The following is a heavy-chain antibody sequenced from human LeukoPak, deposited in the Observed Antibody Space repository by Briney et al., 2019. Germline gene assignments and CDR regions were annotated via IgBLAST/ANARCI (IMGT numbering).Heavy chain of an antibody. D-gene: IGHD1-26*01. CDR2: ISSSSSYI. CDR1: GFTFSSYS. V-gene: IGHV3-21*01. CDR3: ARFYSGSYYAYFDY. Sequence: GGSLRLSCAASGFTFSSYSMNWVRQAPGKGLEWVSSISSSSSYIYYADSVKGRFTISSDNAKNSLHLQMNRLRAEDTAVYYCARFYSGSYYAYFDYWGQGTLVTVSS. J-gene: IGHJ4*02.